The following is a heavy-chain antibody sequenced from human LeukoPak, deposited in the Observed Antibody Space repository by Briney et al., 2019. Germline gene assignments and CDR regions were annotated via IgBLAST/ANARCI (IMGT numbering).Heavy chain of an antibody. CDR3: AKAWWGVPAAHDY. J-gene: IGHJ4*02. D-gene: IGHD2-2*01. V-gene: IGHV3-23*01. Sequence: PGGSLRLSCAASGFTFSSYAMSWVRQAPGKGLEWVSGISGSGGSTYYADSVKGRFTISRDNSQNTLYLQMNSLRAEDTAGYYCAKAWWGVPAAHDYWGQGTLVTVSS. CDR2: ISGSGGST. CDR1: GFTFSSYA.